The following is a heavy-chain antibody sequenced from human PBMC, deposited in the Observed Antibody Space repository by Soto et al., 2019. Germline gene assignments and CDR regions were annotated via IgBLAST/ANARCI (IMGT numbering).Heavy chain of an antibody. J-gene: IGHJ3*01. CDR2: IGGRGNSA. Sequence: PGGSLRLSCAASGFIFTNYAMNWVRQAPGKGLEWVSVIGGRGNSAYYADFVQGRFTISRDNSKNTLSLQMSSLTADDTAIYYCVREGRGSFDFWGRGTMVTVSS. CDR1: GFIFTNYA. CDR3: VREGRGSFDF. V-gene: IGHV3-23*01. D-gene: IGHD5-12*01.